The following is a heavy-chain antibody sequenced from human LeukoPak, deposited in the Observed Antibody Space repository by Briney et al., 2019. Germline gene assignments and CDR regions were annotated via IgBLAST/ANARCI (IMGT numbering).Heavy chain of an antibody. V-gene: IGHV3-23*01. D-gene: IGHD6-13*01. CDR3: ARDAAQQQLAEFDY. Sequence: GGSLRLFCAASGFTFSSYAMSWERQAPGKGLEWVSAISGSGGSTYYADSVKGRFTISRDNAKNSLYLQMNSLRAEDTAVYYCARDAAQQQLAEFDYWGQGTLVTVSS. CDR1: GFTFSSYA. J-gene: IGHJ4*02. CDR2: ISGSGGST.